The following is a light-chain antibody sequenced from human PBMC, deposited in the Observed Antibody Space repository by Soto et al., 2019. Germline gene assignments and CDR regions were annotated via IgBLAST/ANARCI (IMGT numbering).Light chain of an antibody. CDR2: GAS. V-gene: IGKV3-15*01. CDR3: QQYNNWHQN. Sequence: EIVMTQSPATLSVSPGERATLSCRASQSVSSNLAWYQQKPGQAPRLLIYGASTRATGIPARFSGSGSGTEFTLTISSLQSEDFEVYYCQQYNNWHQNFGPGTKVDI. CDR1: QSVSSN. J-gene: IGKJ3*01.